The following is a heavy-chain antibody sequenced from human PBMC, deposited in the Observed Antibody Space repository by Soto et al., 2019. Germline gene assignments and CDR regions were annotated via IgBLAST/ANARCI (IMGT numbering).Heavy chain of an antibody. D-gene: IGHD3-10*01. Sequence: SETLSLTCTVSGGSISSYYWSWIRQPPGKGLEWIGYIFQSGSTSYNPSLQSRVTISVDTSNNRCSLKLSSVTAADTAVYYCARLDITMVRGVVKDGWFDTWGPGTLVTVSS. CDR1: GGSISSYY. CDR2: IFQSGST. J-gene: IGHJ5*02. V-gene: IGHV4-59*08. CDR3: ARLDITMVRGVVKDGWFDT.